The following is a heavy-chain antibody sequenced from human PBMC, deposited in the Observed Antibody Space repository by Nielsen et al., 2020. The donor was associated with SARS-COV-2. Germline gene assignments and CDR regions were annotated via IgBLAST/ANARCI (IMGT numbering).Heavy chain of an antibody. CDR2: MHNSGTT. D-gene: IGHD6-13*01. Sequence: SETLSLTCIVSGGSVTSATYYWIWIRQPPGKGLEWMGHMHNSGTTRYNPSLRSRVTMPVGTSKNQFSLKLTSVTTADTAVYYCARDSGYSSSWYAWFDPWGQGTLVTVSS. V-gene: IGHV4-61*01. CDR3: ARDSGYSSSWYAWFDP. CDR1: GGSVTSATYY. J-gene: IGHJ5*02.